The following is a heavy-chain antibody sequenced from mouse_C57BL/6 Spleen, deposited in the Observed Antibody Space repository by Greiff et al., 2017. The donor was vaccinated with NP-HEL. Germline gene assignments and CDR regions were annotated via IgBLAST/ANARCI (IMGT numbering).Heavy chain of an antibody. CDR2: IRLKSDNYAT. CDR3: TDVSPFAGLFAY. V-gene: IGHV6-3*01. CDR1: GFTFSNYW. Sequence: DVKLVESGGGLVQPGGSMKLSCVASGFTFSNYWMNWVRQSPEKGLEWVAQIRLKSDNYATHYAESVKGRFTISRDDSKSSVYLQMNNLRAEDTGIYYCTDVSPFAGLFAYWGQGTLVTVSA. J-gene: IGHJ3*01. D-gene: IGHD3-1*01.